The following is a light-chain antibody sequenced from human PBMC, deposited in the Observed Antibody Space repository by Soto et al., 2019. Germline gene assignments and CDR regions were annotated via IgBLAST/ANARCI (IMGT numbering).Light chain of an antibody. J-gene: IGLJ2*01. Sequence: QSALTQPRSVSGSPEQSVTISCTGTSTNVGSYNFVSWYQQHPGKAPKFVIYDVSRRPSGVPDRFSGSRSGNTASLTISGLQAEDEADYYCCSYAGSYTLIFGGGTKLTVL. V-gene: IGLV2-11*01. CDR3: CSYAGSYTLI. CDR2: DVS. CDR1: STNVGSYNF.